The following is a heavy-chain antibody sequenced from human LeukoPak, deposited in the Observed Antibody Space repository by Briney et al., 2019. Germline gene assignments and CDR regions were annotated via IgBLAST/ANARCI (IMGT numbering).Heavy chain of an antibody. CDR2: INHRGRP. V-gene: IGHV4-34*01. CDR3: ARGLGGYSYGLNYGGNNGY. CDR1: GGSFSGYY. J-gene: IGHJ4*02. Sequence: SETLSLTCAVYGGSFSGYYWSWIRQPPGKGLEWIGEINHRGRPNYNPSLKSRVTISVDTSKNQFSLKLSSVTAADTAVYYCARGLGGYSYGLNYGGNNGYWGQGTLVTVS. D-gene: IGHD5-18*01.